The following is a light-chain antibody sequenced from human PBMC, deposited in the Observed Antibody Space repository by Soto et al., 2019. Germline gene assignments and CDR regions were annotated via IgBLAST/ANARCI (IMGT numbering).Light chain of an antibody. V-gene: IGLV2-14*01. Sequence: QSALTQPASVSGSPGQSITISCTGTSSDVGGYNYVSWYQQHPGKAPKLMIYEVSYRPSGVSNRFSGSKSGNTASLTISGLQAEDEADYYCSSYRSSSTTNVVFGGGTKVTVL. CDR3: SSYRSSSTTNVV. CDR1: SSDVGGYNY. J-gene: IGLJ2*01. CDR2: EVS.